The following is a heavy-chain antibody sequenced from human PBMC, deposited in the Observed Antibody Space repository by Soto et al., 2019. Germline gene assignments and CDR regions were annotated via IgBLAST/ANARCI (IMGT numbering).Heavy chain of an antibody. Sequence: PGESLKISCKGSGYSFTSYWISWVRQMPGKGLEWMGRIDPSDSYTNYSPSFQGHVTISADKSISTAYLQWSSLKASDTAMYYCARHKGIAAALDAFDIWGQGTMVTV. CDR2: IDPSDSYT. J-gene: IGHJ3*02. CDR3: ARHKGIAAALDAFDI. D-gene: IGHD6-13*01. CDR1: GYSFTSYW. V-gene: IGHV5-10-1*01.